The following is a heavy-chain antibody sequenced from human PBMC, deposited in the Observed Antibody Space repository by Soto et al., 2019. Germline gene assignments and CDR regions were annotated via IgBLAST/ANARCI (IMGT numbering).Heavy chain of an antibody. V-gene: IGHV3-48*02. D-gene: IGHD1-26*01. CDR2: ISASRTTI. Sequence: PGGSLRPSCSLSGFFFTDYSFNWVRPAPGKGLEWLSYISASRTTIYYAGSVRGRFTVSRDNAKNSLYLQMNSLRDEDTAVYYCARDGRRGYDLDVWGQGTMVTVSS. CDR1: GFFFTDYS. CDR3: ARDGRRGYDLDV. J-gene: IGHJ6*02.